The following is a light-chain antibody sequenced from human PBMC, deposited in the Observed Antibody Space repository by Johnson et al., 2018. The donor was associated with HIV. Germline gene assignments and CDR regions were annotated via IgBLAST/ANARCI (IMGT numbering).Light chain of an antibody. J-gene: IGLJ1*01. CDR2: DNN. CDR3: ATWDTSLSAGGV. CDR1: SSNIGNNY. V-gene: IGLV1-51*01. Sequence: QSVLTQPPSVSAAPGQKVTISCSGSSSNIGNNYVSWYQQLPGTAPKLLIYDNNKRPSGIPDRFSGSKSGTSATLGITGLQTGDEADYYFATWDTSLSAGGVFGTVTNVTVL.